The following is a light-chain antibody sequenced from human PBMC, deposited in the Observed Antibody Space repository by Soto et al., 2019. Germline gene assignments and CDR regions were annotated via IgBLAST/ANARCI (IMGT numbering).Light chain of an antibody. CDR1: SGDIGAYNY. CDR3: SSYAGSNNYV. Sequence: QSALTQPRSVSGSPGQSVTFSCTGTSGDIGAYNYVSWYQFHPGKAPKMIIYDVNKRPSGVPDRFSGSKSGNTASLTISWLQAEDEADYYCSSYAGSNNYVFGTGTKLTVL. CDR2: DVN. V-gene: IGLV2-11*01. J-gene: IGLJ1*01.